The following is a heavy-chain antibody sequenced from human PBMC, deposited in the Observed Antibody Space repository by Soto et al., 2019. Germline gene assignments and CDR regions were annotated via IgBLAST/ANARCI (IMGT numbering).Heavy chain of an antibody. Sequence: QVQLHQSGAGLLKPSETLSLTCAVYGESFSGHIWTWIRQTPGKGLQWIGQINHSGSASYNPSLKSRVTISVHTSNSQFSLELSSVTAADTAVYYCARGLITGSHYSGGWYYFDSWGQGTQVTVSS. CDR2: INHSGSA. D-gene: IGHD6-19*01. V-gene: IGHV4-34*01. J-gene: IGHJ4*02. CDR3: ARGLITGSHYSGGWYYFDS. CDR1: GESFSGHI.